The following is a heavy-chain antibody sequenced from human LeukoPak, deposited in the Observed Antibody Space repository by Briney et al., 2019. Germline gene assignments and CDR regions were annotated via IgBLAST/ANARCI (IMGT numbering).Heavy chain of an antibody. D-gene: IGHD1-26*01. CDR2: IYYSGST. CDR1: GGSISSSGYY. Sequence: PSETLSLTCTVSGGSISSSGYYWGWIRQPPGKGLEWIASIYYSGSTYYNPSLKSRVTISVDSSKNQLSLKLSSLTAADTAVYYCARHEYSGSYYGLSWFDPWGQGTLVTVSS. J-gene: IGHJ5*02. CDR3: ARHEYSGSYYGLSWFDP. V-gene: IGHV4-39*01.